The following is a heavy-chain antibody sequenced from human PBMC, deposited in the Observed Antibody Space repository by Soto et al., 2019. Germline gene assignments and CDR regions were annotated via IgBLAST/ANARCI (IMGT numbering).Heavy chain of an antibody. Sequence: QVQLQQWGAGLLKPSETLSLTCAVYGGSFSGYYWSWIRQPPGKGLEWIGEINHSGSTNYNPSLKRRVTLSVDTSNNQFSLKLSSVTAADTAVYYCARFSDVPLGVVLKKYYYIDVWVTETTVTVSS. J-gene: IGHJ6*03. D-gene: IGHD3-3*01. CDR3: ARFSDVPLGVVLKKYYYIDV. CDR2: INHSGST. V-gene: IGHV4-34*01. CDR1: GGSFSGYY.